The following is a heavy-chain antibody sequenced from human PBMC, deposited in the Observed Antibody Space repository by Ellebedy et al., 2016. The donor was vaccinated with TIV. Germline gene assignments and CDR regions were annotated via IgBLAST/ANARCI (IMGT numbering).Heavy chain of an antibody. D-gene: IGHD3-22*01. Sequence: GESLKISCAASGFTFSSYEMNWVRQAPGEGLEWVSYISSSSKTIYYADSVKGRFTISRDNAKNSLYLQMNSLRADDTAVYYCARSSGSYYGIHYWGQGTLVTVSS. V-gene: IGHV3-48*03. J-gene: IGHJ4*02. CDR3: ARSSGSYYGIHY. CDR2: ISSSSKTI. CDR1: GFTFSSYE.